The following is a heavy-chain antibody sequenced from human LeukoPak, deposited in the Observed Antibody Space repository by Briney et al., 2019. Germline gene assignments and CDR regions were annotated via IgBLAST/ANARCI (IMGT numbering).Heavy chain of an antibody. D-gene: IGHD3-10*01. J-gene: IGHJ4*02. CDR1: GFTFSSYG. Sequence: GGSLRLSCAACGFTFSSYGMSWVRQAPGKGLEWVSAISGSGGSTYYADSVKGRFTISRDNSKNTLYLQMNSLRAEDTAVYYCVKDYQAHYYGSGSYYANFDYWGQGSLVTVSS. CDR3: VKDYQAHYYGSGSYYANFDY. CDR2: ISGSGGST. V-gene: IGHV3-23*01.